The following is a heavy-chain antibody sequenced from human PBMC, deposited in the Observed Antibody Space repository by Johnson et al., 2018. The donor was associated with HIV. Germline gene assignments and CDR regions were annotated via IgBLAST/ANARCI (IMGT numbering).Heavy chain of an antibody. V-gene: IGHV3-13*01. Sequence: EVQLLESGGGLVQPGGSLRLSCAASGFTFSTYDMHWVRQGTGKGLEWVSVIGTAGDTYYAGSVKGRFTISRDNAKNSLYLQMNSLRAEDTALYYCARDFVAFGECTAFDIWGQGTMVTVSS. CDR3: ARDFVAFGECTAFDI. J-gene: IGHJ3*02. D-gene: IGHD3-10*01. CDR1: GFTFSTYD. CDR2: IGTAGDT.